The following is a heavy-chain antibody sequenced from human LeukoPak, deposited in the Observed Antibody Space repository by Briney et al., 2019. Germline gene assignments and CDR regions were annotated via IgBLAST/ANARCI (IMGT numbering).Heavy chain of an antibody. D-gene: IGHD2-2*01. CDR2: ISGSGGST. CDR3: AKVCGSSTSCSFDY. CDR1: GFTFSSYA. J-gene: IGHJ4*02. V-gene: IGHV3-23*01. Sequence: GGSLRLSCAASGFTFSSYAMSWVRQAPGQGLEWVSAISGSGGSTCYADSVKGRFTISRDNSKNTLYLQMNSLRAEDTAVYYCAKVCGSSTSCSFDYWGQGTLVTVSS.